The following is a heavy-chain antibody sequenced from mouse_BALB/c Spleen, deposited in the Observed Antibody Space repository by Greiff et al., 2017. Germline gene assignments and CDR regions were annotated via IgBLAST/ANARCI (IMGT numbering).Heavy chain of an antibody. CDR2: ISIYYDNT. Sequence: VQLQQSGPELVRPGESVKISCKGSGYTFTDYAMHWVKQSHAKSLEWIGVISIYYDNTNYNQKFKGKATMTVDKSSSTAYMELARLTSEDSAIYYCARGITTATAWFAYWGQGTLVTVSA. J-gene: IGHJ3*01. V-gene: IGHV1-67*01. CDR3: ARGITTATAWFAY. D-gene: IGHD1-2*01. CDR1: GYTFTDYA.